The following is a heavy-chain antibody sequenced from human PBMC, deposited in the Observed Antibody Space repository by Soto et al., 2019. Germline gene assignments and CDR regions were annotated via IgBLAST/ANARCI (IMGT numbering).Heavy chain of an antibody. Sequence: GGSLRLSCAASGFTFDDYSMHWVRQAPGKGLEWVSGISWNSGSIGYADSVKGRFTISRDNAKNSLYLQMNSLRAEDTALYYCAKDRGGDYYFDYWGQGTLVTVSS. CDR2: ISWNSGSI. D-gene: IGHD2-21*02. J-gene: IGHJ4*02. CDR3: AKDRGGDYYFDY. CDR1: GFTFDDYS. V-gene: IGHV3-9*01.